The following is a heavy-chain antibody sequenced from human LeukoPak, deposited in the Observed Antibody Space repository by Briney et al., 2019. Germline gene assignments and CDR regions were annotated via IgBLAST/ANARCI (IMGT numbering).Heavy chain of an antibody. CDR3: AKTTYSGSYGGYYFDY. CDR2: IRLNSGSI. V-gene: IGHV3-9*01. Sequence: GGSLRLSCAASGFTFDEYAMHWARQAPGKGLEWVSGIRLNSGSIGYADSVKGRFTISRDNAKNSLYLQMNSLRAEDTALYYCAKTTYSGSYGGYYFDYWGQGTLVTVSS. CDR1: GFTFDEYA. J-gene: IGHJ4*02. D-gene: IGHD1-26*01.